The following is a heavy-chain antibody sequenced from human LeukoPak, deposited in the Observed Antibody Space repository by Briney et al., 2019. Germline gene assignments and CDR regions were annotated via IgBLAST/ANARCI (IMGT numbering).Heavy chain of an antibody. CDR1: GGSISSGDYY. J-gene: IGHJ4*02. CDR2: IYYSGST. Sequence: SETLSLTCTVSGGSISSGDYYWSWIRQPPGKGLEWIGYIYYSGSTYYNPSLKSRVTISVDTSKNQFSLKLSSVTAADTAVYYCARHSPYGDYRSYYFDYWGQGTLVTVSS. D-gene: IGHD4-17*01. CDR3: ARHSPYGDYRSYYFDY. V-gene: IGHV4-30-4*01.